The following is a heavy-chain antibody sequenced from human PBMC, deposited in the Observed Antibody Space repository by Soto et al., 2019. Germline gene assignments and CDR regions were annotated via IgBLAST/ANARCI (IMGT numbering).Heavy chain of an antibody. V-gene: IGHV3-30*18. D-gene: IGHD3-22*01. Sequence: GGSLRLSCAASGFTFSSYGMHWVRQAPGKGLEWVAVISYDGSNKYYADSVKGRFTISRDNSKNTLYLQMNSLRAEDTAVYYCAKDLSTYYYDSSGYGFDYPGQPTLVTVSS. CDR1: GFTFSSYG. CDR2: ISYDGSNK. J-gene: IGHJ4*02. CDR3: AKDLSTYYYDSSGYGFDY.